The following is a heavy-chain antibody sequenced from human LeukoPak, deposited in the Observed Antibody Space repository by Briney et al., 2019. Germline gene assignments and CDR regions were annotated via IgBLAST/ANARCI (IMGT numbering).Heavy chain of an antibody. CDR2: IYYSGST. Sequence: SETLSLTCTVSGGSISSYYWSWIRQPPGKGLEWIGYIYYSGSTNYNPSLKSRVTISVDTSKNQFSLKLSSVTAADTAVYYCARVTRAYDSSGYMAYYFDYWGQGTLVTVSS. V-gene: IGHV4-59*01. CDR3: ARVTRAYDSSGYMAYYFDY. D-gene: IGHD3-22*01. J-gene: IGHJ4*02. CDR1: GGSISSYY.